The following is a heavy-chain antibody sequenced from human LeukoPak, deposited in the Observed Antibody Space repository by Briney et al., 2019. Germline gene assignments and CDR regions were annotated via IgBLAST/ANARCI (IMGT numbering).Heavy chain of an antibody. J-gene: IGHJ4*02. D-gene: IGHD6-25*01. V-gene: IGHV3-64*01. CDR3: ARGRGYSLDY. CDR1: GFTFSSYA. Sequence: GGSLRLSCAASGFTFSSYAMYWVRQAPGKGLEYVSAISSNGGSTNYANSVKGRFIISRDNSKNTLYLQMGSLRAEDMAVYYCARGRGYSLDYWGQGTLVTVSS. CDR2: ISSNGGST.